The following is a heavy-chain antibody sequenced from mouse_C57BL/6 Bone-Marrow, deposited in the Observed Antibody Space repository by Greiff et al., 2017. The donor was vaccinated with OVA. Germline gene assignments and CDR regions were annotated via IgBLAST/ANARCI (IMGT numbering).Heavy chain of an antibody. CDR3: TTEYYDYPWFAY. Sequence: VQLQQSGAELVRPGASVKLSCTASGFNIKDDYMHWVKQRPEQGLEWIGWIDPENGDTEYASKFQGKATITAETSSNTAYLQLSSLTSEDTAVYCCTTEYYDYPWFAYWGQGTLVTVSA. CDR2: IDPENGDT. D-gene: IGHD2-4*01. CDR1: GFNIKDDY. J-gene: IGHJ3*01. V-gene: IGHV14-4*01.